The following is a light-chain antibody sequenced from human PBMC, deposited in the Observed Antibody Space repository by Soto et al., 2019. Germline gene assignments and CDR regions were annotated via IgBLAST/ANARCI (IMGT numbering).Light chain of an antibody. CDR3: QVWDSSSDHYV. CDR2: DDR. V-gene: IGLV3-21*02. CDR1: NIGGQS. J-gene: IGLJ1*01. Sequence: SYELTQPPSVSVAQVLTARITCGGTNIGGQSVHWYHQRPGQAPVLVVYDDRDRPSGIPERFSGSNSGNTATLTISRVEAGDEADYYCQVWDSSSDHYVFCTGTKLTVL.